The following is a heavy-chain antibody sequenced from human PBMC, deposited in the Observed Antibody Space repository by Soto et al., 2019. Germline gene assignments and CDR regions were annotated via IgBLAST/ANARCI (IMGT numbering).Heavy chain of an antibody. D-gene: IGHD3-10*01. J-gene: IGHJ4*02. CDR1: GFTFGSYW. V-gene: IGHV3-74*01. CDR2: INGDGGRT. Sequence: EVQLVESGGGSVQTGGSLRISCAASGFTFGSYWMDWVRQAPGKGLLWVSRINGDGGRTTYADSVKGRFTISRDNAQNTLYLQMDSLTADDTAVYYCSRETLWFGESPKSGGQGPLVTVSS. CDR3: SRETLWFGESPKS.